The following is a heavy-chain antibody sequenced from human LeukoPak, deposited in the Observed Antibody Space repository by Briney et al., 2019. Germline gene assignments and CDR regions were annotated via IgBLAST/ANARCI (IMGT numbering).Heavy chain of an antibody. J-gene: IGHJ4*02. D-gene: IGHD2-2*01. CDR2: ISSNGGST. CDR1: GFTFSGYA. CDR3: ARDVVAARGSFDY. Sequence: GGSLRLSCAASGFTFSGYAMHWVRQAPGKGLEYVSAISSNGGSTYYANSVKDRFTISRDNSKNTLYLQMGSLRAEDMAVYYCARDVVAARGSFDYWGQGTLVTVSS. V-gene: IGHV3-64*01.